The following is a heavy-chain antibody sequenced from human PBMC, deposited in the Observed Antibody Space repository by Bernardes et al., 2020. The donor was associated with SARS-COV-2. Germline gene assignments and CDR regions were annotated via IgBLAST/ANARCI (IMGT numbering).Heavy chain of an antibody. J-gene: IGHJ6*02. CDR3: AKGARVRRYYDSSGYGPTCMDV. V-gene: IGHV3-23*01. CDR2: ISGSGGST. Sequence: GGSLRLSCAASGFTFSSYAMSWVRQAPGKGLEWVSAISGSGGSTYYADSVKGRFTISRDNSKNTLYLQMNSLRAEDTAVYYCAKGARVRRYYDSSGYGPTCMDVWGQGTTVTVSS. D-gene: IGHD3-22*01. CDR1: GFTFSSYA.